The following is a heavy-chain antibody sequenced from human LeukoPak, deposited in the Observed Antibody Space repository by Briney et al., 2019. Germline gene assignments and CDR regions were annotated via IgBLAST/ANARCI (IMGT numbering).Heavy chain of an antibody. CDR2: IYYSGST. CDR3: ARNQPAVVAAAGTFDY. D-gene: IGHD6-13*01. V-gene: IGHV4-39*01. CDR1: GGSISSSSYY. Sequence: SETLSLTCTVSGGSISSSSYYWGWIRQPPGKGLEWIGSIYYSGSTYYNPSPKSRVTISVDTSKNQFSLKLSSVTAADTAVYYCARNQPAVVAAAGTFDYWGQGTLVTVSS. J-gene: IGHJ4*02.